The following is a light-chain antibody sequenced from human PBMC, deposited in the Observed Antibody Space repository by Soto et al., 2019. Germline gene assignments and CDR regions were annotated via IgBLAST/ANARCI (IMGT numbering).Light chain of an antibody. V-gene: IGKV1-17*03. CDR3: LQHKSYPRT. CDR2: SAN. J-gene: IGKJ1*01. Sequence: DIQMTQSPSDMSSSVVARLTITCRASQDISNFLVWFQQRPGKVPKRLMYSANRLESGVPSRFSGSGSGTEFTLTISSLQPEDFATYYCLQHKSYPRTFGQGTKVDIK. CDR1: QDISNF.